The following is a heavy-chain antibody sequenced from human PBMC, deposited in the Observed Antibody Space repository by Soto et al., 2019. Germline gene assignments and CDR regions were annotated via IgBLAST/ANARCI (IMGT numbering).Heavy chain of an antibody. CDR3: ARVMTTVTTWYYYYYGMDV. V-gene: IGHV3-30*04. Sequence: GGSMRLSCAASGFTFSSYAMHWVRPAPGKGLEWGAVISYDGSNKYYADSGKGRFTISRDNTKNTLYLQMNSLRAEDAAVYYCARVMTTVTTWYYYYYGMDVWGQGTTVTVSS. J-gene: IGHJ6*02. CDR2: ISYDGSNK. CDR1: GFTFSSYA. D-gene: IGHD4-4*01.